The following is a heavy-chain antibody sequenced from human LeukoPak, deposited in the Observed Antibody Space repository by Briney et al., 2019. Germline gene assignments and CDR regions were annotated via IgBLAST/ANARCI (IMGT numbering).Heavy chain of an antibody. CDR3: AKDRGIISDY. CDR2: ISGSGDST. J-gene: IGHJ4*02. Sequence: GGSLRLSCAASGFTLSSYGMNWVRQAPGKGLEWVSSISGSGDSTYYADSVKGRFTISRDNSKNTLYLQMNSLRAEDTAVYYCAKDRGIISDYWGQGTLVTVSS. CDR1: GFTLSSYG. D-gene: IGHD3-10*01. V-gene: IGHV3-23*01.